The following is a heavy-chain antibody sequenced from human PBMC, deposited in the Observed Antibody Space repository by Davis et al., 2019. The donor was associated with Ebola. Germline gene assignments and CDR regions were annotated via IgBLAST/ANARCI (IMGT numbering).Heavy chain of an antibody. Sequence: AASVKVSCKASGYIFTSYAIHWVRQAPGQRLEWMGWINAGNGNTKYSQKFQGRVTITRDTSASTAYMELSSLRSDDTAVYYCARDYQTAMDRYYYYGMDVWGQGTTVTVSS. CDR1: GYIFTSYA. D-gene: IGHD5-18*01. V-gene: IGHV1-3*01. J-gene: IGHJ6*02. CDR3: ARDYQTAMDRYYYYGMDV. CDR2: INAGNGNT.